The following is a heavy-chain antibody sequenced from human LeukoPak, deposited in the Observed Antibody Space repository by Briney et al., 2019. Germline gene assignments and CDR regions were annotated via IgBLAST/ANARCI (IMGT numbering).Heavy chain of an antibody. CDR2: IYYSGST. J-gene: IGHJ4*02. CDR1: GGSISSYY. D-gene: IGHD5-18*01. V-gene: IGHV4-59*01. CDR3: ARHALVTGFSRQIDY. Sequence: PSETLSLTCTVSGGSISSYYWSWIRQPPGKGLEWIGDIYYSGSTDYNPSLKSRVTISVDTSKNQFSLKLSSVTAADTAVYYCARHALVTGFSRQIDYWGQGTLVTVSS.